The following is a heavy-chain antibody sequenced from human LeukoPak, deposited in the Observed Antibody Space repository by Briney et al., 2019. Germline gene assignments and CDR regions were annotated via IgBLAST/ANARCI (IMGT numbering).Heavy chain of an antibody. CDR2: IYSGGST. J-gene: IGHJ4*02. CDR1: GSTVSNNY. V-gene: IGHV3-66*02. D-gene: IGHD5-18*01. Sequence: PGGSLRLSCAVSGSTVSNNYMSWVRQAPGKGLEWVSVIYSGGSTYYADSVKGRFTISRDNSKNTLYLQMNSLRIEDTAVYYCTKDRSYGRSYFDYWGQGTLVTVAS. CDR3: TKDRSYGRSYFDY.